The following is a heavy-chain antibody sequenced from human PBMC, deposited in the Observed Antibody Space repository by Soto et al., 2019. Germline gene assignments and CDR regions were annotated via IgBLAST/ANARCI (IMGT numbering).Heavy chain of an antibody. CDR2: IWYDGSNK. V-gene: IGHV3-33*01. D-gene: IGHD6-6*01. CDR3: ARGLIAARHPYFDY. Sequence: GGSLRLSCAASGFTFSSYGMHWVRQAPGKGLEWVAVIWYDGSNKYYADSVKGRFTISRDNSKNTLYLQMNSLRAEDTAVYYCARGLIAARHPYFDYWGQGTLVTVSS. CDR1: GFTFSSYG. J-gene: IGHJ4*02.